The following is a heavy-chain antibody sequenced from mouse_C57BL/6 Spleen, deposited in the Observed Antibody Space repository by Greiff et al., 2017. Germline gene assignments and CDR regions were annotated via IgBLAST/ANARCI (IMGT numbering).Heavy chain of an antibody. V-gene: IGHV14-2*01. CDR3: ARDYGSSPSYWYFDV. CDR2: IDPEDGET. CDR1: GFNIKDYY. Sequence: EVKLMESGAELVKPGASVKLSCTASGFNIKDYYMHWVKQRTEQGLEWIGRIDPEDGETKYAPKFQGKATITADTSSNTAYLQLSSLTSEDTAVYYCARDYGSSPSYWYFDVWGTGTTVTVSS. J-gene: IGHJ1*03. D-gene: IGHD1-1*01.